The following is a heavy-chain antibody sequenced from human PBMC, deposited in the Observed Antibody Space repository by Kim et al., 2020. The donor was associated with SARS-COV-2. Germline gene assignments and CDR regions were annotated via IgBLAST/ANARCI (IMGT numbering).Heavy chain of an antibody. CDR3: AKTRRIMTTVTTAFDY. V-gene: IGHV3-30*18. J-gene: IGHJ4*02. Sequence: GGSLRLSCAASGFTFSSYGMHWVRQAPGKGLEWVAVISYDGSNKYYADSVKGRFTISRDNSKNTLYLQMNSLRAEDTAVYYCAKTRRIMTTVTTAFDYWGQGTLVTVSS. D-gene: IGHD4-17*01. CDR1: GFTFSSYG. CDR2: ISYDGSNK.